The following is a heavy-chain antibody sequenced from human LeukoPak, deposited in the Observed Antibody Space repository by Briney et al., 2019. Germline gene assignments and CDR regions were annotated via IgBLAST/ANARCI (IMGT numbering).Heavy chain of an antibody. CDR3: ARSHGQGNYYYYYYGMDV. V-gene: IGHV3-33*01. D-gene: IGHD3-10*01. CDR2: IWYDGSNK. Sequence: PGGSLRLSCAASGXTFSSYGMHWVRQASGKGLAWVAVIWYDGSNKYYADSVKGQFTISRDNSKNTLYLQMNSLRAEDTAVYYCARSHGQGNYYYYYYGMDVWGQGTTVTVSS. J-gene: IGHJ6*02. CDR1: GXTFSSYG.